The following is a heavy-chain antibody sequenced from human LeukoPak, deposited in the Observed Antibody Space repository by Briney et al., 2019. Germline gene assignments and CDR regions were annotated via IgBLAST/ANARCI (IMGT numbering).Heavy chain of an antibody. D-gene: IGHD3-10*01. CDR3: ARDPGGSLDY. V-gene: IGHV3-48*04. J-gene: IGHJ4*02. Sequence: GGSLRLSCAASGFTFSTYSMSWVRQAPGKGLEWVSYIDTSGTTIYYADSVKGRFTISRDNAKNSLYLQMNSLRAEDTAVYYCARDPGGSLDYWGQGTLVTVSS. CDR2: IDTSGTTI. CDR1: GFTFSTYS.